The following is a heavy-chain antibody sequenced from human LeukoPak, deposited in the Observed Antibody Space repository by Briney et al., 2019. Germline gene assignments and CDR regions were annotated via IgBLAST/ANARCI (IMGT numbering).Heavy chain of an antibody. V-gene: IGHV3-64*01. Sequence: GSLRLSCAASGFTFSNYAMHWVRQAPGKRLGYVSAISSNGGSTYYANSVKGRFTISRDKSKNTVYLKMGSLRAEDMAVYYCARETRRGDAFDIWGQGTMVTVSS. CDR2: ISSNGGST. D-gene: IGHD3-16*01. J-gene: IGHJ3*02. CDR1: GFTFSNYA. CDR3: ARETRRGDAFDI.